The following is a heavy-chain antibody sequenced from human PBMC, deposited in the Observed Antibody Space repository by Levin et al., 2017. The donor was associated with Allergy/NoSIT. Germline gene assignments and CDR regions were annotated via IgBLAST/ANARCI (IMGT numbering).Heavy chain of an antibody. CDR2: IWYDGSNK. D-gene: IGHD3-9*01. CDR3: AREPLRYFALYYFDY. V-gene: IGHV3-33*01. CDR1: GFTFSSYG. J-gene: IGHJ4*02. Sequence: GESLKISCAASGFTFSSYGMYWVRQAPGKGLEWVAVIWYDGSNKYYADSVKGRFTISRDNSKNTLYLQMNSLRAEDTAVYYCAREPLRYFALYYFDYWGQGTLVTVSS.